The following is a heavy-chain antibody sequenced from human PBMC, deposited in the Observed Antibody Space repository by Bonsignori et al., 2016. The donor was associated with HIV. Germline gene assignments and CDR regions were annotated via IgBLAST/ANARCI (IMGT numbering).Heavy chain of an antibody. Sequence: WIRQPPGKGLEWIGYIGYRGSTNYNPSLRSRVTMSVDTSKNQFSLNLSSATAADTAVYYCARAGRRGYSGYDRFDYWGQGTLVTVSS. J-gene: IGHJ4*02. CDR3: ARAGRRGYSGYDRFDY. CDR2: IGYRGST. V-gene: IGHV4-59*01. D-gene: IGHD5-12*01.